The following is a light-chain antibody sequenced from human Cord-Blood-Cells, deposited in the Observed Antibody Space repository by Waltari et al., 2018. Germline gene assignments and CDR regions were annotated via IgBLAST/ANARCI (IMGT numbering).Light chain of an antibody. CDR3: QQSYSTPYT. CDR2: AAS. Sequence: GDRVTITCGASQSISSYLNWYQQKPGKAPKLLIYAASSLQSGVPSRFSGSGSGTDFTLTISSLQPEDFATYYCQQSYSTPYTFGQGTKLEIK. J-gene: IGKJ2*01. V-gene: IGKV1-39*01. CDR1: QSISSY.